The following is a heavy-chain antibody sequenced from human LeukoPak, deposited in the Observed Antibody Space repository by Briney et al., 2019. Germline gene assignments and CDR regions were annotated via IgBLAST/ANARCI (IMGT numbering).Heavy chain of an antibody. CDR2: ISYDGSNK. V-gene: IGHV3-30*03. D-gene: IGHD2-15*01. Sequence: PGGSLRLSCAASGFTFSSYGMHWVRQTPGKGLEWVAVISYDGSNKYYADSVKGRFTISRDNSKNTLSLRMNYLRAEDTAVYYCARYCSGGSCYSGYDYWGQGTLVTVSS. CDR1: GFTFSSYG. J-gene: IGHJ4*02. CDR3: ARYCSGGSCYSGYDY.